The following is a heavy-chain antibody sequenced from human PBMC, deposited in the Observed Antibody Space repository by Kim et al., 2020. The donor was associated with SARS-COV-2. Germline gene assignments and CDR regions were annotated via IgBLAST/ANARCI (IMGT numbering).Heavy chain of an antibody. CDR3: ASPGNSGYDPSFDY. D-gene: IGHD5-12*01. Sequence: ARKFQGSVTITADESTSTAYMGLTSLRSEDTAVYYCASPGNSGYDPSFDYWGQGTLVTVSS. J-gene: IGHJ4*02. V-gene: IGHV1-69*01.